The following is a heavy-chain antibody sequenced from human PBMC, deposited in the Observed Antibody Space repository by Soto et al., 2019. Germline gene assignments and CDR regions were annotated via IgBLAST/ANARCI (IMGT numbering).Heavy chain of an antibody. CDR3: VRSGHSFGGVV. J-gene: IGHJ4*02. CDR2: LSGSGTST. V-gene: IGHV3-23*01. CDR1: GFSFVNYA. D-gene: IGHD3-16*01. Sequence: GGSLRLSCAASGFSFVNYAMNWVRQAPGKGLEWVSGLSGSGTSTYYADSVKGRFTISRDNSRDTLFLQMNSLTAADTAVYYCVRSGHSFGGVVWGLGTLVTVSS.